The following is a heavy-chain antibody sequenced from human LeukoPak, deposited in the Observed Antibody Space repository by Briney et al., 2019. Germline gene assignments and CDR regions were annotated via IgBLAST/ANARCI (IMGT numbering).Heavy chain of an antibody. Sequence: SVKGSCKASGYTFTSYDINWVRQATGQGLEWRGWMNPNSGNTGDAQKCQGRGTMTRHTPISTPSMELSSLRSEDTAVYYCASRKTTVAYDYWGQGTLVTVSS. CDR3: ASRKTTVAYDY. CDR1: GYTFTSYD. J-gene: IGHJ4*02. V-gene: IGHV1-8*01. CDR2: MNPNSGNT. D-gene: IGHD4-23*01.